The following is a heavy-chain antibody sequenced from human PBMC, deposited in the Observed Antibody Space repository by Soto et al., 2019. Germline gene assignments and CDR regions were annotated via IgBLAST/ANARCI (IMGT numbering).Heavy chain of an antibody. CDR2: INWNGGST. D-gene: IGHD6-13*01. J-gene: IGHJ3*02. CDR3: ARRDLAGIAAAGAFDI. Sequence: GGSLRLSCAASGFTFDDYGMSWVRQAPGKGLEWVSGINWNGGSTGYADSVKGRFTISRDNAKNSLYLQMNSLRAEDTALYHCARRDLAGIAAAGAFDIWGQGTMVTVSS. V-gene: IGHV3-20*01. CDR1: GFTFDDYG.